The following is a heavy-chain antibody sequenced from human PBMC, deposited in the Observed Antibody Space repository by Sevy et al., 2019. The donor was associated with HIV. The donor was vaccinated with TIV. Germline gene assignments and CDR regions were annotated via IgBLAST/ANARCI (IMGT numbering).Heavy chain of an antibody. V-gene: IGHV4-30-2*01. CDR2: IYHSGST. D-gene: IGHD3-22*01. CDR1: GGSISSGGYS. CDR3: ARGAIDDYFDY. Sequence: SETLSLTCAVSGGSISSGGYSWSWIRQPPGKGLEWIGYIYHSGSTYYNPSLKSRVTISVDRSKNQFSLKLSSVTVADTAVYYCARGAIDDYFDYWGQGTLVTVSS. J-gene: IGHJ4*02.